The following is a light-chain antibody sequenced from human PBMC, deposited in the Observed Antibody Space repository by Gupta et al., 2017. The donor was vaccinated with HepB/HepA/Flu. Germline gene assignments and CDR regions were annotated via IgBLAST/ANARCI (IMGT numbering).Light chain of an antibody. CDR3: QQDNNWPPST. Sequence: EIVMTQSPATLSVSPGERATLSCRASQSVRSNLAWYQQKPGQAPRLLIYGASTRATGIPARFSGSGSGTEFTLTISSRQSEDFAVYYCQQDNNWPPSTFGQGTKLEIK. CDR2: GAS. V-gene: IGKV3-15*01. CDR1: QSVRSN. J-gene: IGKJ2*01.